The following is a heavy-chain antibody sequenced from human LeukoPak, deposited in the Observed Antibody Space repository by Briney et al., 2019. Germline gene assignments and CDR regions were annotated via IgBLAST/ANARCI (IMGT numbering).Heavy chain of an antibody. CDR3: AREYRGEYYFAY. CDR1: GFTFSIYA. D-gene: IGHD3-10*01. Sequence: GGSLRLSCAASGFTFSIYAMSWVRQAPGKGLEWVSGMSGSGGSTYYADSVKGRFTISRDNSKNTLYLQMNSLRAEDTAVYYCAREYRGEYYFAYWGQGTLVTVSS. CDR2: MSGSGGST. J-gene: IGHJ4*02. V-gene: IGHV3-23*01.